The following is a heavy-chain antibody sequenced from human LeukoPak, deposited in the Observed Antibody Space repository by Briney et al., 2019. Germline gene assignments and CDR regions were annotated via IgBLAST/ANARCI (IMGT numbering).Heavy chain of an antibody. CDR2: ISWNSGSI. J-gene: IGHJ4*02. Sequence: GRSLRLSCAASGFTFDDYAMHWVRQAPGKGLEWVSGISWNSGSIGYADSVKGRFTISRDNAKNSLYLQMNSLRAEDTALYYCAKDNYYDTKSAFDYWGQGTLVTASS. CDR3: AKDNYYDTKSAFDY. D-gene: IGHD3-22*01. V-gene: IGHV3-9*01. CDR1: GFTFDDYA.